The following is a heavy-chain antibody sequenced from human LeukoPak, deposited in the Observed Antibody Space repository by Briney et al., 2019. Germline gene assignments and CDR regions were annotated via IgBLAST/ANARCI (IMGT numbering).Heavy chain of an antibody. Sequence: PGGSLRLSCAASGFTFRTYAMSWVRQAPGKGLEWASAISGNGRNTYYADSVKGRFTISRDNSKNTLYLQMNSLRVEDTAVYYCARDSPRPPTYYYDSSDFWGQGTLVTVSS. D-gene: IGHD3-22*01. V-gene: IGHV3-23*01. CDR3: ARDSPRPPTYYYDSSDF. CDR2: ISGNGRNT. CDR1: GFTFRTYA. J-gene: IGHJ4*02.